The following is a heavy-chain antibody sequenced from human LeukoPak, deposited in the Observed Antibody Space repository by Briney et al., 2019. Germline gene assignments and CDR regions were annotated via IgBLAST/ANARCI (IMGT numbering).Heavy chain of an antibody. V-gene: IGHV4-39*07. D-gene: IGHD2-2*01. J-gene: IGHJ3*02. CDR3: ATKKGYCSSTSCYDAFDI. CDR2: IYDSGST. CDR1: GGSIRSSYYY. Sequence: SETLSLTCTVSGGSIRSSYYYWGWIRQPPGKGLEWIGSIYDSGSTYYNPSLKSRVTISVDTSKNQFSLKLSSVTAADTAVYYCATKKGYCSSTSCYDAFDIWGQGTMVTVSS.